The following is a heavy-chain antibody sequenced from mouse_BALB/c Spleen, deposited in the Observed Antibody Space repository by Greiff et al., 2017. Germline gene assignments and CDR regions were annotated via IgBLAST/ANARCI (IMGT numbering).Heavy chain of an antibody. CDR3: ARSFITTATDWYFDV. D-gene: IGHD1-2*01. CDR2: IDPANGNT. V-gene: IGHV14-3*02. CDR1: GFNIKDTY. J-gene: IGHJ1*01. Sequence: EVQLVESGAELVKPGASVKLSCTASGFNIKDTYMHWVKQRPEQGLEWIGRIDPANGNTKYDPKFQGKATITADTSSNTAYLQLSSLTSEDTAVYYCARSFITTATDWYFDVWGAGTTVTVSS.